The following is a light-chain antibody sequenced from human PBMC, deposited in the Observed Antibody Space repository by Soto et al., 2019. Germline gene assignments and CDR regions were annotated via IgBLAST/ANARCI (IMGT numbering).Light chain of an antibody. V-gene: IGKV3-11*01. CDR2: DAS. Sequence: VMTQSPATLSLSPGERATLSCRASQSVSSYLAWYQQKPGQAPRLLIYDASNRATGIPARFSGSGSGTDFTLTISSLEPEDFAVYYCQQRSNWPPFGQGTRLEIK. CDR3: QQRSNWPP. J-gene: IGKJ5*01. CDR1: QSVSSY.